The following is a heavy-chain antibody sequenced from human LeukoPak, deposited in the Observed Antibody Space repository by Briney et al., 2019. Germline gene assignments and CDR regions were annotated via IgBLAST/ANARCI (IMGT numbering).Heavy chain of an antibody. V-gene: IGHV1-69*04. J-gene: IGHJ5*02. CDR1: GGTFSSYA. CDR3: ASGDQAYCGGDCYSS. CDR2: IIPILGIA. D-gene: IGHD2-21*02. Sequence: ASVKVSCKASGGTFSSYAISWVRQAPGQGLEWMGRIIPILGIANYAQKFQGRVTITADKSTSTAYMELSSLRSEDTAVYYCASGDQAYCGGDCYSSWGQGTLVTVSS.